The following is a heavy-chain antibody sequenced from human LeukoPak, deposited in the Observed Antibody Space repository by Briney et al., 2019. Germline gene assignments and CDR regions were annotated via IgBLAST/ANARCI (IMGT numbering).Heavy chain of an antibody. V-gene: IGHV3-20*04. Sequence: GGSLRLSCAASGFTFDDYGMSWVRQAPGKGLEWVFGINWNGGSTGYADSVKGRFTISRDSAKNSLYLQMNSLRAEDTALYYCARDPTKRIAARPTAFDPWGQGTLVTVSS. D-gene: IGHD6-6*01. CDR3: ARDPTKRIAARPTAFDP. J-gene: IGHJ5*02. CDR2: INWNGGST. CDR1: GFTFDDYG.